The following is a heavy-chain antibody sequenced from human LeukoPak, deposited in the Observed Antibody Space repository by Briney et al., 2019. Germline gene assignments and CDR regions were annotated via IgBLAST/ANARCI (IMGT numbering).Heavy chain of an antibody. CDR1: GFTFSSYE. CDR3: ARDGGSSWYFDY. J-gene: IGHJ4*02. CDR2: ISSSGTTI. V-gene: IGHV3-48*03. Sequence: GGSLRLSCAASGFTFSSYEMNWVRQAPGKGLEWVSYISSSGTTIYYADSVKGRFTISRDNAKNSLYLQMSSLRAEDTAVYYCARDGGSSWYFDYWGQGTLVTVSS. D-gene: IGHD6-13*01.